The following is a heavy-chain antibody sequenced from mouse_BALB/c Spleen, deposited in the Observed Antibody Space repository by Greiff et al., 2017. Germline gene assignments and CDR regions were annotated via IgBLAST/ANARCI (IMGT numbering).Heavy chain of an antibody. CDR1: GFTFSSYY. CDR2: INSNGGST. CDR3: ARHSYGNYAMDY. V-gene: IGHV5-6-2*01. J-gene: IGHJ4*01. D-gene: IGHD2-1*01. Sequence: EVHLVESGGGLVKLGGSLKLSCAASGFTFSSYYMSWVRQTPEKRLELVAAINSNGGSTYYPDTVKGRFTISRDNAKNTLYLQMSSLKSEDTALYYCARHSYGNYAMDYWGQGTSVTVSS.